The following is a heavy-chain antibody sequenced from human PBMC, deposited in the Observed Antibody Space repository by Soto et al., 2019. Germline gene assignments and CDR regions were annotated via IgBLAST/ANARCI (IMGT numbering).Heavy chain of an antibody. J-gene: IGHJ6*02. V-gene: IGHV4-39*01. CDR1: GGSISSSSYY. CDR3: LSGGPDGMDV. CDR2: IYYSGST. D-gene: IGHD3-16*01. Sequence: SETLSLTCTVSGGSISSSSYYWGWIRQPPGKGLEWIGSIYYSGSTYYNPSLKSRVTISVDTSKNQFSLKLSSVTAADTAVYYYLSGGPDGMDVWGQGTTVTVSS.